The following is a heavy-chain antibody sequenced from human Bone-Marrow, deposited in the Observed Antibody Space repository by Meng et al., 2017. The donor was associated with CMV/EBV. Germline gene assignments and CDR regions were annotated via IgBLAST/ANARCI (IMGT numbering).Heavy chain of an antibody. J-gene: IGHJ4*02. Sequence: SLKISCAASGFTFDDYAMHWVRQAPGKGLEWVSGISWNSGSIGYADSVKGRFTISRDNAKNSLYLQMNSLRAEDMALYYCAKAGVGVTYFDYWGQGNLVTVSS. CDR3: AKAGVGVTYFDY. D-gene: IGHD1-26*01. V-gene: IGHV3-9*03. CDR1: GFTFDDYA. CDR2: ISWNSGSI.